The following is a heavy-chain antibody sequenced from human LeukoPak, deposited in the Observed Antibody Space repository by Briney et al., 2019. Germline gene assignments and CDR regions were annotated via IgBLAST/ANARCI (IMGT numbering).Heavy chain of an antibody. CDR3: ARLGARQMLEY. V-gene: IGHV3-7*01. J-gene: IGHJ4*02. CDR1: EFTFSSYW. Sequence: GGSLRLSCAASEFTFSSYWMSWVRQAPGKGLEWVANIKQDGGQIYYLESVKGRFTVSRDNAKNSLYLQMNSLRAEDTAVYYCARLGARQMLEYWGQGTPVTVSS. CDR2: IKQDGGQI. D-gene: IGHD4-17*01.